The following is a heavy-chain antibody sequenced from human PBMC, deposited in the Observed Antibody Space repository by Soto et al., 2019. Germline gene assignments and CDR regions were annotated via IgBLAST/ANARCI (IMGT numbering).Heavy chain of an antibody. CDR1: GYSFTSYW. Sequence: GESLKISCKGSGYSFTSYWIGWVRQMPGKGLEWMGIIYPGDSDTRYSPSFQGQVTISADKSINTAYLQWSSLKASDTAMYYCARSMTTVTTDGAFDIWGQGALVTVSS. CDR3: ARSMTTVTTDGAFDI. D-gene: IGHD4-4*01. CDR2: IYPGDSDT. V-gene: IGHV5-51*01. J-gene: IGHJ3*02.